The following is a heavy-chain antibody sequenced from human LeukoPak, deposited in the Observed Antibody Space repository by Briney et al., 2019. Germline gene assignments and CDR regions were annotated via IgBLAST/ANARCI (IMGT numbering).Heavy chain of an antibody. CDR3: ARLKRGIGAAGTSLGGWFDP. J-gene: IGHJ5*02. CDR1: GYTFSTYA. V-gene: IGHV7-4-1*04. D-gene: IGHD6-13*01. Sequence: GASVKVSCKASGYTFSTYALNWVRQAPGQGLEWMGWINTNTGHPTYAQGFTGRFVFSLDTSVSMAYLQISSLKAEDTAVYYCARLKRGIGAAGTSLGGWFDPWGQGTLVTVSS. CDR2: INTNTGHP.